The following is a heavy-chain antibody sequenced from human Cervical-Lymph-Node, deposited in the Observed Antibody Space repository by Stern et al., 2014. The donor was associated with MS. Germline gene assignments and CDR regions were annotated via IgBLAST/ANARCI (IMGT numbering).Heavy chain of an antibody. J-gene: IGHJ3*02. V-gene: IGHV3-23*01. Sequence: EVQLLESGGGLVQPGGSLRLSCAASGFTFSSYAMSWVRQAPGKGLEWVSAISGSGGSTYYADSVKGRFTISRDNSKNTLYLQMNSLRAEDTAVYYCAKVEPYCSGGSCYSDAFDIWGQGTMVTVSS. CDR2: ISGSGGST. CDR3: AKVEPYCSGGSCYSDAFDI. CDR1: GFTFSSYA. D-gene: IGHD2-15*01.